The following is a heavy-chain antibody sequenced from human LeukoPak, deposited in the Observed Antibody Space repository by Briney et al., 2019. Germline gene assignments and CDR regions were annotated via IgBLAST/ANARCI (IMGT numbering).Heavy chain of an antibody. CDR2: IIPIFGTA. Sequence: SSVKVSCKAPGGTFSSYAISWVRQAPGQGLEWMGGIIPIFGTANYAQKFQGRVTITADESTSTAYMELSSLRSEDTAVYYCASASVYYYDSSGYGRAFDIWGQGAMVTVSS. CDR1: GGTFSSYA. J-gene: IGHJ3*02. CDR3: ASASVYYYDSSGYGRAFDI. D-gene: IGHD3-22*01. V-gene: IGHV1-69*01.